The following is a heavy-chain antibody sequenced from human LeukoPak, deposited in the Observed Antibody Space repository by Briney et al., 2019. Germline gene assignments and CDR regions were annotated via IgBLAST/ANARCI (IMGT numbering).Heavy chain of an antibody. V-gene: IGHV4-39*07. D-gene: IGHD2-15*01. CDR2: IYYSGST. J-gene: IGHJ3*02. CDR1: GGSISSSSYY. CDR3: ARGYCSGGSCYFDAFDI. Sequence: SETLSLTCTVSGGSISSSSYYWGWIRQPPGKGLEWIGSIYYSGSTYYNPSLKSRVTISVDTSKNQFSLELSSVTAADTAVYYCARGYCSGGSCYFDAFDIWGHGTLVTVSS.